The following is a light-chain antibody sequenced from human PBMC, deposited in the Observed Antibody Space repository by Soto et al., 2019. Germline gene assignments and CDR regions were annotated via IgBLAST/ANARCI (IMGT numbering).Light chain of an antibody. CDR1: QSISSS. J-gene: IGKJ4*01. Sequence: DIQMTQSPSSLSASVGDRVTITCRTSQSISSSLNWYQQKPGKAPKLLIFAASSLQSGVPSRFSGSGSGTDFTLTISSLQPEEFATYYCQQSYSNPRSFGGGTKVEIK. CDR3: QQSYSNPRS. V-gene: IGKV1-39*01. CDR2: AAS.